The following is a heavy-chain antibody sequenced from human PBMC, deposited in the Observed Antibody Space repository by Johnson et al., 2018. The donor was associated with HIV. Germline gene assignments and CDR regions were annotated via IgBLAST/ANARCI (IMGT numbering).Heavy chain of an antibody. J-gene: IGHJ3*02. CDR1: GFTFSSYA. Sequence: QMLLVESGGGVVQPGRSLRLSCAASGFTFSSYAMHWVRQAPGKGLEWVVFIWYDGTNKYYEDSVKGRFPVSRDSSKNTLYLQMNSLRADDTAVYYCARDMRWSKAFDIWGQGTMVTVSS. V-gene: IGHV3-33*08. CDR2: IWYDGTNK. D-gene: IGHD3-3*01. CDR3: ARDMRWSKAFDI.